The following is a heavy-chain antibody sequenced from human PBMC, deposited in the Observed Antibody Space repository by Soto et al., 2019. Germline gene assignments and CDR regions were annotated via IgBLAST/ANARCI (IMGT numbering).Heavy chain of an antibody. J-gene: IGHJ4*02. CDR1: GGSISSYY. Sequence: SETLSLTCTVSGGSISSYYRSWIRQPPGKGLEWIGYIYYSGSTNYNPSLKSRVTISVDTSKNQFTLKLSSVTAADTAVYYCARRGNWGSDEFDYWGQGTLVTVSS. D-gene: IGHD7-27*01. CDR3: ARRGNWGSDEFDY. CDR2: IYYSGST. V-gene: IGHV4-59*08.